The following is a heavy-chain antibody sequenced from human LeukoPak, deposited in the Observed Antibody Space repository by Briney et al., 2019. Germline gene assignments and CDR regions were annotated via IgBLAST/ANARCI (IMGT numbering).Heavy chain of an antibody. D-gene: IGHD6-19*01. V-gene: IGHV3-23*01. CDR1: GFTFSSYA. CDR3: AKGLSSGWYGAYYYYGMDV. CDR2: ISGSGGST. Sequence: PGGSLRLSCAASGFTFSSYAMSWVRQAPGKGLEWVSAISGSGGSTYYADSVKGRFTISRDNSKNTLYLQMNSLRAEDTAVYYCAKGLSSGWYGAYYYYGMDVWGQGTTVTVSS. J-gene: IGHJ6*02.